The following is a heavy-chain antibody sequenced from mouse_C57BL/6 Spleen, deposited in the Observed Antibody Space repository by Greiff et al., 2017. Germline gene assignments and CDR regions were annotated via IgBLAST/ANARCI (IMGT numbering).Heavy chain of an antibody. CDR3: ARDYGSSYRRFAY. D-gene: IGHD1-1*01. Sequence: VQLQQSGAELVRPGTSVKVSCKASGYAFTNYLIEWVKQRPGQGLEWIGVINPGSGGTNYTEKFKGKATLTADKSSSTAYMQLSSLTSEDSAVYFCARDYGSSYRRFAYWGQGTLVTVSA. CDR1: GYAFTNYL. J-gene: IGHJ3*01. V-gene: IGHV1-54*01. CDR2: INPGSGGT.